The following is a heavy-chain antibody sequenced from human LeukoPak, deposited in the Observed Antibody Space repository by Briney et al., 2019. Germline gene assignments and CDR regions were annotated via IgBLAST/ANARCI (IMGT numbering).Heavy chain of an antibody. J-gene: IGHJ3*02. V-gene: IGHV4-59*01. Sequence: SETLSLTCTVSGGFTIYYWSWIRQPPGKGLEWIGYINYSGSTSYNPSLKSRVTISVDTSKNQFSLKLSSVTAADTAVYYCARREVTETDAFDIWGQGTMVTVSS. CDR1: GGFTIYY. D-gene: IGHD4-23*01. CDR2: INYSGST. CDR3: ARREVTETDAFDI.